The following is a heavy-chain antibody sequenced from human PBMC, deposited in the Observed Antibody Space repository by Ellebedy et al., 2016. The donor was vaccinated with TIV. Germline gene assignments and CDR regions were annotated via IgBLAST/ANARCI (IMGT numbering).Heavy chain of an antibody. CDR2: VDHSGDS. D-gene: IGHD3-16*01. V-gene: IGHV4/OR15-8*01. CDR3: ARVRMIRGYNWFDP. Sequence: SETLSLXXVVSGDSINSPSWWSWVRQSPEKGLQWIVEVDHSGDSNYNPSLKSRVSISVDKSKNQFSLNLTSVTAADTAVYYCARVRMIRGYNWFDPWGQGTRVAVSS. CDR1: GDSINSPSW. J-gene: IGHJ5*02.